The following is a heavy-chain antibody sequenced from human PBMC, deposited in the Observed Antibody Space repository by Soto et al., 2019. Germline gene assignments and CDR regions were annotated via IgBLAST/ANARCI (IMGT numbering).Heavy chain of an antibody. J-gene: IGHJ4*02. CDR2: ISYDGSNK. Sequence: QPGGSLRLSCAASGFTFSSYAMHWVRQAPGKGLEWVAVISYDGSNKYYADSVKGRFTISRDNSKNTLYLQMNSLRAEDTAVYYCAREKVGDTAMVVDYWGQGTLVTVSS. CDR3: AREKVGDTAMVVDY. CDR1: GFTFSSYA. V-gene: IGHV3-30-3*01. D-gene: IGHD5-18*01.